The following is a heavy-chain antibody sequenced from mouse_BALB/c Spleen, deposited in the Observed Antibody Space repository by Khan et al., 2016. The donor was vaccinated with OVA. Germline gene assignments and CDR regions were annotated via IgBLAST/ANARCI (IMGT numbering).Heavy chain of an antibody. J-gene: IGHJ2*01. CDR2: ISYSGST. Sequence: VQLKESGPGLVKPSQSLSLTCTVTGYSITSGYGWNWIRQFPGNKLEWMGYISYSGSTNYNPSLTSRISITRDTSKNQFFLQLNSVTTEDTATYYCGRDGNYFDYWGQGTTLTVSS. V-gene: IGHV3-2*02. D-gene: IGHD1-1*01. CDR3: GRDGNYFDY. CDR1: GYSITSGYG.